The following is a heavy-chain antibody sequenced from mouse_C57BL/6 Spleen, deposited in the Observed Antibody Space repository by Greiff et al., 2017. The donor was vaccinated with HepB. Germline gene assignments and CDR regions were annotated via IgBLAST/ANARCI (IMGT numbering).Heavy chain of an antibody. D-gene: IGHD1-3*01. V-gene: IGHV1-15*01. Sequence: VQLQQSGAELVRPGASVTLSCKASGYTFTDYEMHWVKQTPVHGLEWIGAIDPETGGTAYNQKFKGKAILTADKSSSTAYMELRSLTSEDSAVYYCTREDNSGGFAYWGQGTLVTVSA. CDR3: TREDNSGGFAY. CDR1: GYTFTDYE. J-gene: IGHJ3*01. CDR2: IDPETGGT.